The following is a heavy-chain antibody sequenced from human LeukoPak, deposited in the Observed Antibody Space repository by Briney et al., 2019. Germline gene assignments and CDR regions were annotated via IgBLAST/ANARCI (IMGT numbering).Heavy chain of an antibody. Sequence: ASVTVSCTASGYTFTSYYMHWVRQAPGQGLEWMGIINPSGGSTSYAQKFQGRVTMTRDTSTSTVYMELSSLRSEDTAVYYCARDRGAAGEVWWFDPWGQGTLVTVSS. D-gene: IGHD6-13*01. CDR3: ARDRGAAGEVWWFDP. CDR1: GYTFTSYY. V-gene: IGHV1-46*01. CDR2: INPSGGST. J-gene: IGHJ5*02.